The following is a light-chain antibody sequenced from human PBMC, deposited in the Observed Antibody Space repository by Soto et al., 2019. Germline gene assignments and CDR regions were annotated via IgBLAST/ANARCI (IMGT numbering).Light chain of an antibody. Sequence: QSALTQPASVSGSPGQSITISCTGTSSDVGTYNLVSWYHQHPGKAPKLMIYEGSKRHSGVSNRFSGSKSGNTASLTISGLQAEDEADYYCCSYAGSSTLVFGGGTKVTVL. CDR2: EGS. J-gene: IGLJ2*01. CDR1: SSDVGTYNL. CDR3: CSYAGSSTLV. V-gene: IGLV2-23*01.